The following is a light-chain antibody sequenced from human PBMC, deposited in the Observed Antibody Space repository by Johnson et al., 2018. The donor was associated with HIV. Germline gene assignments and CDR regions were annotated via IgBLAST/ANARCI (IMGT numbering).Light chain of an antibody. CDR3: GTWDSSLSAFYV. CDR2: YDS. CDR1: NIGSKS. V-gene: IGLV3-21*04. Sequence: VLTQPPSVSVAPGKTARITCVGNNIGSKSVHWYQQKPGQAPVLVIYYDSDRPSGTPERFSGSNSGITATLTISRVEAADEADYYCGTWDSSLSAFYVVGTGTKVTVL. J-gene: IGLJ1*01.